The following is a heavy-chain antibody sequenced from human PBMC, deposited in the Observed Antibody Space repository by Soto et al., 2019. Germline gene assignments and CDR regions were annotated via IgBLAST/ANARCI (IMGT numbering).Heavy chain of an antibody. D-gene: IGHD6-19*01. V-gene: IGHV3-30-3*01. CDR3: ARDNEGAVAGLAFDI. CDR1: GFTFSSYA. Sequence: QVQLVESGGGVVQPGRSLRLSCAASGFTFSSYAMHWVRQAPGKGLEWVAVISYDGSNKYYADSVKGRFTISRDNSKNTLYLQMNSLRAEDTAVYNCARDNEGAVAGLAFDIWGQGTMVTVSS. CDR2: ISYDGSNK. J-gene: IGHJ3*02.